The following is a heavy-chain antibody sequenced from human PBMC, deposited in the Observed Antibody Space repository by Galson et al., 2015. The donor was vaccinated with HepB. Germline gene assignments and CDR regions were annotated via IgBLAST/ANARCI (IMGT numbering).Heavy chain of an antibody. V-gene: IGHV4-59*01. CDR3: ARDHSSNWSNYFDP. Sequence: SETLSLTCTVSGGSISGYYWSWIRQSPGKGLEWIGYIYHSGNTAYNPSLESRVTISLDTSRNQISLKLNSVTAADTAVYYCARDHSSNWSNYFDPWGQGTQVTVSS. CDR2: IYHSGNT. J-gene: IGHJ5*02. D-gene: IGHD6-13*01. CDR1: GGSISGYY.